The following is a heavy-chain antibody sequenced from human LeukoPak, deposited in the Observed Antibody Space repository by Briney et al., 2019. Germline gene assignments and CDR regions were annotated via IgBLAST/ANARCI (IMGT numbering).Heavy chain of an antibody. J-gene: IGHJ6*03. Sequence: SQTLSLTCTVSGGSISSGSYYWSWIRQPAGKGLEWIGRIYTSGSTNYNPSLKSRVTISVDTSKNQFSLKLSSVTAADTAVYYCARCPMIVPYYYYMDVWGKGTTVTISS. CDR1: GGSISSGSYY. D-gene: IGHD3-22*01. V-gene: IGHV4-61*02. CDR2: IYTSGST. CDR3: ARCPMIVPYYYYMDV.